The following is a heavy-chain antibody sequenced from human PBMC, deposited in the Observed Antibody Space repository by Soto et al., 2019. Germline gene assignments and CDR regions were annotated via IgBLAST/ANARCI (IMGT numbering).Heavy chain of an antibody. V-gene: IGHV1-8*01. Sequence: GASVKVSCKASGYTFTSCDINWVRQATGQGLEWMGWMNPNSGNTGYAQKFQGRVTMTRNTSISTAYMELNRLRADDTAIYYCAKGLYYYDSSGYRLFDYWGQGTLVTVSS. D-gene: IGHD3-22*01. CDR3: AKGLYYYDSSGYRLFDY. J-gene: IGHJ4*02. CDR1: GYTFTSCD. CDR2: MNPNSGNT.